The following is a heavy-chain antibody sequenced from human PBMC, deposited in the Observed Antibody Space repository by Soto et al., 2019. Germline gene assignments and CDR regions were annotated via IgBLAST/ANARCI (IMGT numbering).Heavy chain of an antibody. J-gene: IGHJ4*02. CDR2: ISSSSSTI. Sequence: GGSLRLSCAASGFTFSSYSMNWVRQAPGKGLEWVSNISSSSSTIYYADSVKGRFTISRDNAKNSLYLQMNSLRAEDTAVYYCASDQGPYCSSTSSYAGMDDWGQGIRVTVAS. CDR1: GFTFSSYS. CDR3: ASDQGPYCSSTSSYAGMDD. D-gene: IGHD2-2*01. V-gene: IGHV3-48*01.